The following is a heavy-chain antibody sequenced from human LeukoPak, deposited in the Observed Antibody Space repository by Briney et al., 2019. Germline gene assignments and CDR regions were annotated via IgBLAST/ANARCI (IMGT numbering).Heavy chain of an antibody. V-gene: IGHV4-34*01. Sequence: SETLSLTCAVYGGSFSGYYWSWIRQPPGKGLEWIGEINHSGSTNYHPSLKSRVTISVDKSKNQFSLKLSSVTVADTAVYYCARGRGADTAMATDYWGQGTLVTVSS. CDR1: GGSFSGYY. CDR3: ARGRGADTAMATDY. CDR2: INHSGST. J-gene: IGHJ4*02. D-gene: IGHD5-18*01.